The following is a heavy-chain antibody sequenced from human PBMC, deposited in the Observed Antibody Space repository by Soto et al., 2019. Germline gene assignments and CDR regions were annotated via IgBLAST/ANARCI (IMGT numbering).Heavy chain of an antibody. CDR1: GDSITNGYY. D-gene: IGHD1-7*01. V-gene: IGHV4-38-2*02. J-gene: IGHJ4*02. CDR3: ARSTEATGTLKY. CDR2: VHHAGST. Sequence: SETLSLTCTVSGDSITNGYYCGWIRQPPGRGLEWIASVHHAGSTFYSPSLMRRVTISVDRSKNQFSLKVTSVTVADTAVYYCARSTEATGTLKYWGQGTLVTVSS.